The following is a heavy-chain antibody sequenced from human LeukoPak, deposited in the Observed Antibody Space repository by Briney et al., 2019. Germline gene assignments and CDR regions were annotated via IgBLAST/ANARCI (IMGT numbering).Heavy chain of an antibody. CDR2: IYYSGST. CDR1: GGSISRYY. J-gene: IGHJ4*02. D-gene: IGHD3-10*01. Sequence: SETLSLTCTVSGGSISRYYWTWIRQPPGKGLGWIGYIYYSGSTNYNPSLKSRLTISVDTSKNQVSLKLTSVTAADTAVYYCARDGGSGFDYWGLGTLVTVSS. CDR3: ARDGGSGFDY. V-gene: IGHV4-59*01.